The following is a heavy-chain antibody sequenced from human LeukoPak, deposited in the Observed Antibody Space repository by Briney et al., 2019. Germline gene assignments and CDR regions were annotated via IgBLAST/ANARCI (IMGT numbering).Heavy chain of an antibody. CDR1: GFTFSSNW. D-gene: IGHD3-16*01. Sequence: GGSLRLSCAASGFTFSSNWMSWVRQAPGKGLEWVSAMTGSGGSTYYADSVKGRFTISRDNSKNTLYLQMNSLRAEDTAVYYCAKALLGPHYYFDCWGQGTLVTVSS. V-gene: IGHV3-23*01. J-gene: IGHJ4*02. CDR2: MTGSGGST. CDR3: AKALLGPHYYFDC.